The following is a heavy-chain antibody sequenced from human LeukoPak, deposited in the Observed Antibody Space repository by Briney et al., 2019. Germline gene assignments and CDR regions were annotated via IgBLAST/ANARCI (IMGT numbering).Heavy chain of an antibody. J-gene: IGHJ4*02. Sequence: GESLKISCQVSGYSFTSYWIAWVRQMPGKGLEWMGIIYPGDSNTRYSPSLQGQATISADKSISTAYLQWDSLKASDTAIYFCARQIYASGWYLDHWGQGTLVTVSS. CDR3: ARQIYASGWYLDH. CDR2: IYPGDSNT. V-gene: IGHV5-51*01. D-gene: IGHD6-19*01. CDR1: GYSFTSYW.